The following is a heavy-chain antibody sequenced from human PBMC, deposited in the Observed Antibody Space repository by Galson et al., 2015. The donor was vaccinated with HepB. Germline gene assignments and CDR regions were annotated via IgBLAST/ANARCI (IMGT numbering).Heavy chain of an antibody. D-gene: IGHD3/OR15-3a*01. J-gene: IGHJ6*02. Sequence: SLRLSCAASGFTFSSYWMSWVRQAPGKGLEWVANIKQDGSEKYYVDSVKGRFTISRDNAKNSLYLQMNSLRAEDTAVYYCARTDWDAYYYGMDVWGQGTTVTVSS. V-gene: IGHV3-7*03. CDR2: IKQDGSEK. CDR1: GFTFSSYW. CDR3: ARTDWDAYYYGMDV.